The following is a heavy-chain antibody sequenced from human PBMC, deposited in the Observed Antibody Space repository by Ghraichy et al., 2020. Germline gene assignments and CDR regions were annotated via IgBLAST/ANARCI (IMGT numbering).Heavy chain of an antibody. CDR3: ARDSEQLELDY. V-gene: IGHV4-59*01. CDR2: IYYSGST. Sequence: SETLSLTCTVSGGSISSYYWSWIRQPPGKGLEWIGYIYYSGSTNYNPSLKSRITMSVDTSKNQFSLKLSSVTAADTAVYYCARDSEQLELDYWGQGTLVTVSS. D-gene: IGHD6-6*01. J-gene: IGHJ4*02. CDR1: GGSISSYY.